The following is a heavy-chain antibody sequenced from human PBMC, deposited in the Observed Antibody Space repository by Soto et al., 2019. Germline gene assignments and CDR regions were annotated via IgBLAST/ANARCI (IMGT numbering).Heavy chain of an antibody. CDR3: ARDYYGMDV. CDR1: GGSSGGGGFV. V-gene: IGHV4-30-2*06. CDR2: TYQSGSA. Sequence: TLSLTCAVSGGSSGGGGFVWGWIRQSPGKGLEWIGYTYQSGSAYYNPSLKSRVTISVDRSKNQFSLNLTSVTAADTAVYYCARDYYGMDVWGQGTTVTVSS. J-gene: IGHJ6*02.